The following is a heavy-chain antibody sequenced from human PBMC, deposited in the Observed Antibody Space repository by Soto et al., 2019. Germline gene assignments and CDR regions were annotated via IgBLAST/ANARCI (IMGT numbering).Heavy chain of an antibody. D-gene: IGHD3-3*01. Sequence: SETLSLTCTVSGDSITRSNFYWGWIRQPPGKGLEWLGSIFYSGSTFYNPALKSRVTFSVDTSKNHFSLRLSSVTAADTAIYYCATRITVFGLLIPPFDPWGQGTQVTVSS. CDR2: IFYSGST. CDR3: ATRITVFGLLIPPFDP. J-gene: IGHJ5*02. V-gene: IGHV4-39*02. CDR1: GDSITRSNFY.